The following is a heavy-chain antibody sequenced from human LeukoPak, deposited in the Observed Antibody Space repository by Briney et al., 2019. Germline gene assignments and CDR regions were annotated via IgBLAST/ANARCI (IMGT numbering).Heavy chain of an antibody. CDR1: GFTFSHYA. CDR3: AKHTRWGPDDYGDYVDY. CDR2: VSGSGGDT. V-gene: IGHV3-23*01. J-gene: IGHJ4*02. Sequence: GGSLRLSCAASGFTFSHYAMSWVRQTPEKGLEWVSAVSGSGGDTHYADPVRGRFTISRDNSKNTVYLQMNSLRAEDTAVFYCAKHTRWGPDDYGDYVDYWGQGTLVTVSS. D-gene: IGHD4-17*01.